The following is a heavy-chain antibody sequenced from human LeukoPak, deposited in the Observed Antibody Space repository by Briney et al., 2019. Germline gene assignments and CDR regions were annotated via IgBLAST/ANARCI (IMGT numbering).Heavy chain of an antibody. V-gene: IGHV3-15*01. D-gene: IGHD3-10*01. Sequence: GGSLRLSCAASGFTFSNAWMSWVRQAPGKGLEWVGRIKSKTDGGTTDYAAPVKGRFTISRDGSKNTLYLQMNSLKTEDTAVYYCTTDRIGSGRIRYFDYWGQGTLVTVSS. CDR2: IKSKTDGGTT. CDR3: TTDRIGSGRIRYFDY. CDR1: GFTFSNAW. J-gene: IGHJ4*02.